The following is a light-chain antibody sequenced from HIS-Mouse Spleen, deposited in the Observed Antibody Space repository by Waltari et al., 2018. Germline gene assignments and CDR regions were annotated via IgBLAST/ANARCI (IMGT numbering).Light chain of an antibody. Sequence: SYELTQPPSVSVSPGQTARITCSGDALPTQSAYWYQQKPGQAPVLVLYKDSERPSGIPERFSGSSSGTTVTLTISGVQAEDEADYYCQSADSSGTGWVFGGGTKLTVL. V-gene: IGLV3-25*03. CDR1: ALPTQS. CDR3: QSADSSGTGWV. J-gene: IGLJ3*02. CDR2: KDS.